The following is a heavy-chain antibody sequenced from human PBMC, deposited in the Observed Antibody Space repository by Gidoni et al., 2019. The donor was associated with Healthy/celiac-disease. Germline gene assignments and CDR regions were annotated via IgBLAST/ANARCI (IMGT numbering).Heavy chain of an antibody. V-gene: IGHV4-34*01. D-gene: IGHD6-19*01. CDR3: ARFSIAVAGTPSDFDY. CDR2: INHSGST. Sequence: QVQLQQWGAGLLKPSETLSLTCAVYGGSFSGYYWSWIRQPPGKGLEWIGEINHSGSTNYNPSLKSRVTISVDTSKNQFSLKLSSVTAADTAVYYCARFSIAVAGTPSDFDYWGQGTLVTVSS. CDR1: GGSFSGYY. J-gene: IGHJ4*02.